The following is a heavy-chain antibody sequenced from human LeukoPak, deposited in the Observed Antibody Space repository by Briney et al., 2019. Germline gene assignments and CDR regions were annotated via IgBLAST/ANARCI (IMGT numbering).Heavy chain of an antibody. Sequence: PSETLSLTCTVSGVSMSRYFWTWIRQPPGKGLEWIGYIYHSGDPSYNPSLETRVTISVDTSKKQLSLKLNSVTAADTAVYYCARVFTTSPPSLDSWGQGALVTVSS. V-gene: IGHV4-59*01. CDR2: IYHSGDP. J-gene: IGHJ4*02. CDR1: GVSMSRYF. D-gene: IGHD1-14*01. CDR3: ARVFTTSPPSLDS.